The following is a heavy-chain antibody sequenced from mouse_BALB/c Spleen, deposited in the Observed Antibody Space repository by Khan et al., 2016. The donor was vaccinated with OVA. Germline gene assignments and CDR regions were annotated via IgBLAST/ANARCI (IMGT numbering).Heavy chain of an antibody. CDR2: ISYSGNT. CDR3: ARIYGGDFDY. D-gene: IGHD1-1*01. CDR1: GYSITTDYA. V-gene: IGHV3-2*02. J-gene: IGHJ2*01. Sequence: EVQLQESGPGLVKPSQSLSLTCTVTGYSITTDYAWSWIRQFPGSKLEWMGHISYSGNTKYNPSLKSRISITRDTSKNQFFLQLKSVTTEDTARYYCARIYGGDFDYWGQGTTLTVSS.